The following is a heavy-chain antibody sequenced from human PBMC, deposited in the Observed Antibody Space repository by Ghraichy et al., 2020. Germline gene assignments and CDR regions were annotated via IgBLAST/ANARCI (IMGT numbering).Heavy chain of an antibody. CDR1: GFTFYNYA. CDR3: TRDANGYHRPIDS. V-gene: IGHV3-23*01. D-gene: IGHD2-8*01. Sequence: GESLNISCATSGFTFYNYAMSWVRQAPGKGLEWVSTISGGGGFVNYTDSVRGRFTISRDRSKNTMYLQMDSLRVEDTALYYCTRDANGYHRPIDSWGQGTLVTVSS. CDR2: ISGGGGFV. J-gene: IGHJ4*02.